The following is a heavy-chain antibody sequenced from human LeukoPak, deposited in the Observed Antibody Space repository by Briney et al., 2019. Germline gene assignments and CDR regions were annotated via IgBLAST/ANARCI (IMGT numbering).Heavy chain of an antibody. CDR1: GFPFSTYS. J-gene: IGHJ4*02. Sequence: PGRSLRLSCAASGFPFSTYSLHWVRQAPGKGLEWVAVTHADAIHGNNKYYADSVKGRFTISRDNSKNTFYLQMDSLRAEDTAVYFCVTGGGYYYDHWGQGTLVIVSS. D-gene: IGHD3-22*01. CDR3: VTGGGYYYDH. CDR2: THADAIHGNNK. V-gene: IGHV3-33*01.